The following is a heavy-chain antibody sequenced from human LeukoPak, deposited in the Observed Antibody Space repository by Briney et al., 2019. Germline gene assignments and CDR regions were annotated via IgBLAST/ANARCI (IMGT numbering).Heavy chain of an antibody. CDR3: ARDPLDVWGIDV. Sequence: PGGSLRLSCAASGFTFSSYSMNWVRQAPGKGLEWVSSISSSSYIYYADSVKGRFTISRDNAKNSLYLQMNSLRAEDTAVYYCARDPLDVWGIDVWGQGTTVTVSS. CDR1: GFTFSSYS. D-gene: IGHD1-1*01. V-gene: IGHV3-21*01. CDR2: ISSSSYI. J-gene: IGHJ6*02.